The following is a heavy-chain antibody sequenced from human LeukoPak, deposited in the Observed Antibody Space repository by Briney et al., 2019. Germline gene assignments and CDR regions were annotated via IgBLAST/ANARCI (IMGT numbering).Heavy chain of an antibody. Sequence: SETLSLTCTVSGGSISSGDYYWSWIRQPPGKGLEWIGYIYYSGSTYYNPSLKSRVTISVDTSKNQFSLKLSSVTAADTAVYYCAGYYTSYWYFDLWGRGTLVTVSS. CDR3: AGYYTSYWYFDL. D-gene: IGHD3-3*01. V-gene: IGHV4-30-4*01. CDR1: GGSISSGDYY. J-gene: IGHJ2*01. CDR2: IYYSGST.